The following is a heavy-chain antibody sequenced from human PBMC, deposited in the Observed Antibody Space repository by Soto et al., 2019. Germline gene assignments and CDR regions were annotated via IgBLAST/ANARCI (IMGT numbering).Heavy chain of an antibody. D-gene: IGHD3-10*01. CDR2: ISAYNGDT. Sequence: ASVKVSCKASGYTFTNYGITWVRPAPGQGLEWMGWISAYNGDTHYTQRLQGRVTMTTDTSTSTAYMELSSVTAADTAVYYCARDPIYYGSGSYSDGMDVWGQGTTVTVSS. V-gene: IGHV1-18*01. J-gene: IGHJ6*02. CDR1: GYTFTNYG. CDR3: ARDPIYYGSGSYSDGMDV.